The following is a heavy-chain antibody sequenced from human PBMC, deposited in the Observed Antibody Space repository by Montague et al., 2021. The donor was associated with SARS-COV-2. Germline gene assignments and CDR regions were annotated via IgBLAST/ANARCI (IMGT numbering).Heavy chain of an antibody. Sequence: SETLSLTCAVYGGSFSGYYWSWIRQPPGKGLEWIGEINHSGSTNXNPSLKSRVTISVDTSKNQFSLKLSSVTAADTAVYYCARASQDVVVPALGIGAYYYYYYMDVWGQGTPVTVSS. J-gene: IGHJ6*03. CDR3: ARASQDVVVPALGIGAYYYYYYMDV. CDR1: GGSFSGYY. CDR2: INHSGST. D-gene: IGHD2-2*01. V-gene: IGHV4-34*01.